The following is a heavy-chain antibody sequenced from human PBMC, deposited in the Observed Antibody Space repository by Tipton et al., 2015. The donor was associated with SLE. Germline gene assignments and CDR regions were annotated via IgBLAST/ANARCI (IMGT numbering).Heavy chain of an antibody. J-gene: IGHJ4*02. Sequence: TLSLTCTVSGYSISSGYYWSWIRQPPGKGLEWIGEINHSGSTYYNPSLKSRVTISVDTSKNQFSLKLSSVTAADTAVYYCARGPEQWLVNPHYFDYWGQGTLVTVSS. V-gene: IGHV4-38-2*02. CDR3: ARGPEQWLVNPHYFDY. D-gene: IGHD6-19*01. CDR1: GYSISSGYY. CDR2: INHSGST.